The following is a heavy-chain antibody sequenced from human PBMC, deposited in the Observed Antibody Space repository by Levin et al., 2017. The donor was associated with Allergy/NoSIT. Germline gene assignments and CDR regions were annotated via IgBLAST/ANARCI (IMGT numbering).Heavy chain of an antibody. V-gene: IGHV1-69*02. Sequence: KPGGSLRLSCKTSGDTFSNYTLSWVRQAPGQGLEWMGRIIPIPGLTNYAQRFQDRVTITADKSTNTAYMELSRLTSADTAVYYCARRPFAQFYFDLWGLGTLVTVSS. J-gene: IGHJ4*02. CDR3: ARRPFAQFYFDL. D-gene: IGHD2/OR15-2a*01. CDR2: IIPIPGLT. CDR1: GDTFSNYT.